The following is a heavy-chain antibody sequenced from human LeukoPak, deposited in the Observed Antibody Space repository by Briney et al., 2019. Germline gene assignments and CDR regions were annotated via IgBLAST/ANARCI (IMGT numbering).Heavy chain of an antibody. Sequence: PSETLSLTCTVSGGSISSSSYYWDWIRQPPGKGLEWIGSIYYSGSTYYNPSLKSRVTISVDTSKNQFSLKLSSVTAADTAVYYCARGGDPRSFHHWGQGTLVTVSS. CDR1: GGSISSSSYY. CDR3: ARGGDPRSFHH. V-gene: IGHV4-39*07. CDR2: IYYSGST. D-gene: IGHD3-16*01. J-gene: IGHJ1*01.